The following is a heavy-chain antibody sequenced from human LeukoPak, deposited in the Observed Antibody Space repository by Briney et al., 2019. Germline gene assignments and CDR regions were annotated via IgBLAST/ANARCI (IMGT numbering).Heavy chain of an antibody. CDR1: GGSISSYY. CDR2: IYYSGST. Sequence: PSETLSLTCTVSGGSISSYYWSWIRQPPGKGLEWIGFIYYSGSTYYNPSLKSRVTISVDTSKNQFSLKLSSVTAADTAVYYCARQHWPRGFDYWGQGTLVTVSS. J-gene: IGHJ4*02. D-gene: IGHD3-10*01. CDR3: ARQHWPRGFDY. V-gene: IGHV4-59*04.